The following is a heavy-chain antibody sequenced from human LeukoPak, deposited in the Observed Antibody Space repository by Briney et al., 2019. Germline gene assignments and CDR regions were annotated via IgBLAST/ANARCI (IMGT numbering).Heavy chain of an antibody. Sequence: ASVKVSCKAFGHTLSSYAMTWVRQAPGQGLEWMGWINPNTGNPIYAQDFKGRFVFSLDTSVNTAYLQISSLKPEDSAVYYCAAPGGPGTFDAFDICGQGTMVTVSS. V-gene: IGHV7-4-1*02. CDR3: AAPGGPGTFDAFDI. CDR2: INPNTGNP. D-gene: IGHD3-10*01. J-gene: IGHJ3*02. CDR1: GHTLSSYA.